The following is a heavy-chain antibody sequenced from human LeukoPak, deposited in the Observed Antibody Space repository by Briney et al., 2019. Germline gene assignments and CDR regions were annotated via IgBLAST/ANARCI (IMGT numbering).Heavy chain of an antibody. CDR2: IWYDGSNK. CDR1: GLTVNDNY. J-gene: IGHJ4*02. CDR3: AKTPNPPYYFDY. D-gene: IGHD2-15*01. Sequence: SGGSLRLSCALSGLTVNDNYMSWVRQAPGKGLEWVAVIWYDGSNKYYADSVKGRFTISRDNSKNTLYLQMNSLRAEDTAVYYCAKTPNPPYYFDYWGQGTLVTVSS. V-gene: IGHV3-33*06.